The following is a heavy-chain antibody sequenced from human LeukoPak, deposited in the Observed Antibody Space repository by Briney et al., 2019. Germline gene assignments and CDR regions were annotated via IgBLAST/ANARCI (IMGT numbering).Heavy chain of an antibody. CDR1: GNIITDYY. V-gene: IGHV1-2*02. D-gene: IGHD3-22*01. Sequence: ASVKVSCKASGNIITDYYIHWVRQAPGLGLEWMGWINPNSGGTDYAQNFQGRVTMTRDTSISTAYMELSRLTSDDTAVYYCARDRLYSRGRDFDYWGQGTLVTVSS. CDR3: ARDRLYSRGRDFDY. CDR2: INPNSGGT. J-gene: IGHJ4*02.